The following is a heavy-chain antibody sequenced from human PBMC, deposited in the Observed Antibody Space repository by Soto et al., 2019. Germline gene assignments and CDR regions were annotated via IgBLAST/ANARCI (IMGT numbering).Heavy chain of an antibody. V-gene: IGHV5-51*01. Sequence: VKISGKRRGYRFTTSWSGSLRQMPRKGLEWMGIIYPGDSDTRYSPSFQGQVTISADKSISTAYLQWSSLKASDTAMYSCAISPLEGAYSVLDVWGQGTTVPVS. D-gene: IGHD3-3*01. J-gene: IGHJ6*02. CDR1: GYRFTTSW. CDR3: AISPLEGAYSVLDV. CDR2: IYPGDSDT.